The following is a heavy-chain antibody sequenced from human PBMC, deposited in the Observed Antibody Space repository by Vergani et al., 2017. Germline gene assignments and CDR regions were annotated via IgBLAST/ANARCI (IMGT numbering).Heavy chain of an antibody. CDR3: AKEMKPYYYGSGTYFDY. Sequence: QLVESGGGWVQPGGSLRLSCVVSGFDFSSYIMNWVRQAPGKGLEWVAVISYDGSNKYYADSVKGRFTISRDNSKNTLYLQMNSLRAEDTAVYYCAKEMKPYYYGSGTYFDYWGQGTLVTVSS. CDR1: GFDFSSYI. V-gene: IGHV3-30*01. J-gene: IGHJ4*02. CDR2: ISYDGSNK. D-gene: IGHD3-10*01.